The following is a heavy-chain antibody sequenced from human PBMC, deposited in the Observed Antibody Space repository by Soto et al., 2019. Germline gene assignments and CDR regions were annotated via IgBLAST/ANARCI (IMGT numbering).Heavy chain of an antibody. Sequence: GASVKVSCKASGYTFTRYYMHWVRHAPGQGLEWMGIINPSGGSTSYAQKFQGRVTMTRDTSTSTVYMELSSLRSEDTAVYYCAREAVMITFGGASLHRHWGQGTLVTVPS. CDR2: INPSGGST. CDR1: GYTFTRYY. CDR3: AREAVMITFGGASLHRH. V-gene: IGHV1-46*01. J-gene: IGHJ4*02. D-gene: IGHD3-16*01.